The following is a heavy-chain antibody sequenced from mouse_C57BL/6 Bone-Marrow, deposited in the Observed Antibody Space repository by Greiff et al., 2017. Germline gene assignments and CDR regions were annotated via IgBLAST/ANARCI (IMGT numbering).Heavy chain of an antibody. CDR1: GYSFTSYY. J-gene: IGHJ2*01. CDR2: IYPGSGNT. CDR3: ARSCSSSYYFDY. V-gene: IGHV1-66*01. Sequence: QVQLQQSGPELVKPGASVKISCKASGYSFTSYYIHWVKQRPGQGLEWIGWIYPGSGNTKYNEKFKGKATLTADTSSSTAYMQLSSLTSEYSAVYYCARSCSSSYYFDYGGQGTTLTVAS. D-gene: IGHD1-1*01.